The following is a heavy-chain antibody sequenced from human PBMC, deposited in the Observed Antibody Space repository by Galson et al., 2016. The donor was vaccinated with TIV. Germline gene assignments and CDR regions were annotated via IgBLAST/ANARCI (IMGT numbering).Heavy chain of an antibody. CDR3: AKHKNYGGDAFET. CDR1: GFTFNNYA. Sequence: SLRLSCAASGFTFNNYAMSWVRQAPGKGLEWVSGISGSGGVTYFADSVKGRFTISRDNSKNTLYLQLNSLRAEDTAVYYCAKHKNYGGDAFETWGQGTMVTVSA. D-gene: IGHD4-23*01. J-gene: IGHJ3*02. V-gene: IGHV3-23*01. CDR2: ISGSGGVT.